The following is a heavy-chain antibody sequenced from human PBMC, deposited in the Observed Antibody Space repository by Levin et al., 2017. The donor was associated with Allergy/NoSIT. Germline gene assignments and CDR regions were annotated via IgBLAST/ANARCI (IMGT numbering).Heavy chain of an antibody. D-gene: IGHD6-6*01. CDR1: GASISSSSYY. V-gene: IGHV4-39*07. Sequence: SQTLSLTCTVSGASISSSSYYWGWIRQPPGKGLEWIGNIYYSGGTYYNPSLKSRVTISVDTSKNQFSLKMSSVTAADTAVYYCARVGRVQLVRPYGMDVWGLGTTVTVSS. CDR3: ARVGRVQLVRPYGMDV. J-gene: IGHJ6*02. CDR2: IYYSGGT.